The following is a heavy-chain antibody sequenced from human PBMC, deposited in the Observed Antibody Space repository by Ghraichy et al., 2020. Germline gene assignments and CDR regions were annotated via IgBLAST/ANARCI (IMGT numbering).Heavy chain of an antibody. D-gene: IGHD3-10*01. CDR2: IWYDGSNK. J-gene: IGHJ3*02. CDR3: ARDRPLLWFGEAPDAFDI. Sequence: GESLNISCAASGFTFSSYGMHWVRQAPGKGLEWVAVIWYDGSNKYYADSVKGRFTISRDNSKNTLYLQMNSLRAEDTAVYYCARDRPLLWFGEAPDAFDIWGQGTMVTVSS. V-gene: IGHV3-33*01. CDR1: GFTFSSYG.